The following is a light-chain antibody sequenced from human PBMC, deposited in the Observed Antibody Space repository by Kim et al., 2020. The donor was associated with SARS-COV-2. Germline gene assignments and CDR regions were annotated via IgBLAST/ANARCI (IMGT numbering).Light chain of an antibody. V-gene: IGKV3-15*01. Sequence: EIVMTQSPATLSVSPGERATLSCRASQSVSSNLAWYQQKPGQAHRLLIYGASTRATGIPARFSGSGSGTEFTLTISSLQSEDFAVYYCQQYNNWPPTFGQGTKLEI. CDR3: QQYNNWPPT. CDR2: GAS. J-gene: IGKJ2*01. CDR1: QSVSSN.